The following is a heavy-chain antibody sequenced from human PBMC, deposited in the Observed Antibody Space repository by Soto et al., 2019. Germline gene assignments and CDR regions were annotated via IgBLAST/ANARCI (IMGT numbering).Heavy chain of an antibody. CDR2: IHYSGST. Sequence: KPSETLSLTCTVSGDSISSSISYWGWIRQPPGKGLEWIGSIHYSGSTYYSPSLKSRVTLSVDTSKNKFSLNLSAVSAADTAVYYCAMIVGVSEALGTIDYWGQGTLVTVSS. D-gene: IGHD3-3*01. CDR3: AMIVGVSEALGTIDY. CDR1: GDSISSSISY. V-gene: IGHV4-39*01. J-gene: IGHJ4*02.